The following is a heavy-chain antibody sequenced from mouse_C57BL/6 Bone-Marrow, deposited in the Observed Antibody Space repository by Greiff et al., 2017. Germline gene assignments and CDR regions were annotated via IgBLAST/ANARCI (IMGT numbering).Heavy chain of an antibody. CDR1: GFTFSDYG. J-gene: IGHJ1*03. CDR3: ARESNYYGSGYFDV. D-gene: IGHD1-1*01. Sequence: EVKVVESGGGLVQPGGSLKLSCAASGFTFSDYGMAWVRQAPRKGPEWVAFISNLAYSIYYADTVTGRFTISRENATNTLYLEMSSLRSEDTAMYYCARESNYYGSGYFDVWGTGTTVTVSS. V-gene: IGHV5-15*01. CDR2: ISNLAYSI.